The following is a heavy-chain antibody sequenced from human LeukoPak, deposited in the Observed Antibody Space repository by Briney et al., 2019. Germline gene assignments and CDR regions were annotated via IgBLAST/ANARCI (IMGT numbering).Heavy chain of an antibody. V-gene: IGHV3-53*01. CDR2: IYPAGGT. CDR1: GFSVSTIY. D-gene: IGHD5-18*01. J-gene: IGHJ4*02. CDR3: ARGGYSYGLDY. Sequence: SGGSLRLSCAASGFSVSTIYMIWVRQAPGKGLEWVSLIYPAGGTYYADSVKGRFTISRDNSNNTLYLQMNGLRAEDMAVYYCARGGYSYGLDYWGQGTLVTVSS.